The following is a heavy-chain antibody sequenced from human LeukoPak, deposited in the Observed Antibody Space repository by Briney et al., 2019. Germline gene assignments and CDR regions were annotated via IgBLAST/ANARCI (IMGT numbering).Heavy chain of an antibody. CDR3: ARRRPLGGNDRGGFYFDY. D-gene: IGHD3-22*01. CDR1: GGSISSYY. J-gene: IGHJ4*02. V-gene: IGHV4-59*08. CDR2: IYYSGST. Sequence: SETLSLTCTVSGGSISSYYWSWIRQPPGKGLEWIGYIYYSGSTNYNPSLKSRVTISVDTSKNQFSLKLSSVTAADTAVYYCARRRPLGGNDRGGFYFDYWGQGTLVTVSS.